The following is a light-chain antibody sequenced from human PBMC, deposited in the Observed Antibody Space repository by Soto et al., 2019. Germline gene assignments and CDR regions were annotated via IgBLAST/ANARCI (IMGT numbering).Light chain of an antibody. Sequence: QSVLTQPPSASGTPGQRVSISCSGSNSNIGSKYVYWYQQLPGTAPKLLMYRNNQRPSGVPDRFSGSKSGTSASLAISGLRSEDEADYYCAAWDYNLGGPAFGGGTKLTVL. CDR3: AAWDYNLGGPA. CDR1: NSNIGSKY. V-gene: IGLV1-47*01. CDR2: RNN. J-gene: IGLJ2*01.